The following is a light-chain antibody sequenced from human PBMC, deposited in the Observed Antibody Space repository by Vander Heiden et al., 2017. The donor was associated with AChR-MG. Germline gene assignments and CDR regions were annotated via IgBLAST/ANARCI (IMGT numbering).Light chain of an antibody. Sequence: QSAPTQPAPVSGSPGQSTTISCTGTSIDVGGYTYVSWYQQHPGKAPNLMIYDVSKRPSGVSNRFSGSKSGNTASLTISGLQAEDEADYYCSSYTSSSTLEFGGGTKLTVL. CDR3: SSYTSSSTLE. V-gene: IGLV2-14*01. CDR2: DVS. J-gene: IGLJ3*02. CDR1: SIDVGGYTY.